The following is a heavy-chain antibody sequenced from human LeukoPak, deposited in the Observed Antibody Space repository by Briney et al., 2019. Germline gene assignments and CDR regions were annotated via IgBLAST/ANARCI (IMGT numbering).Heavy chain of an antibody. V-gene: IGHV1-69*04. D-gene: IGHD5-18*01. Sequence: ASVKVSCKASGGTFSSYVISWVRQAPGQGLEWMGRIIPILGIANYAQKFQGRVTITADKSTSTAYMELSSLRSEDTAVYYCARALDTAMVYYYYGMDVWGQGTTVTVSS. CDR3: ARALDTAMVYYYYGMDV. CDR2: IIPILGIA. J-gene: IGHJ6*02. CDR1: GGTFSSYV.